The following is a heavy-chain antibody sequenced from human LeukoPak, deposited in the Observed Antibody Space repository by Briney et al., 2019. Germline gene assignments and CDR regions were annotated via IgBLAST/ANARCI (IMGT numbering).Heavy chain of an antibody. CDR1: GFTFSSYA. D-gene: IGHD3-3*01. V-gene: IGHV3-33*08. J-gene: IGHJ6*02. Sequence: GGSLRLSCAASGFTFSSYAMSWVRQAPGKRLEWVAVIWYDGSNKYYADSVKGRFTISRDNSKNTLYLQMNSLRAEDTAVYYCARDRLRFLEYYGMDVWGQGTTVTVSS. CDR3: ARDRLRFLEYYGMDV. CDR2: IWYDGSNK.